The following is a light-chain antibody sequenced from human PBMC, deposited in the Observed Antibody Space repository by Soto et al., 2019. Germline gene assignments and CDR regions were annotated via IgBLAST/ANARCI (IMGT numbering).Light chain of an antibody. J-gene: IGLJ1*01. CDR2: TNT. V-gene: IGLV1-40*01. CDR3: QSYDSTLSEYV. Sequence: QSVLTQPASVSGAPGQRITISCTGSSSNIGAGYAVHWYQQLPGTAPKLLIHTNTNRPSGVPDRFSGSKSDTSASLAITGLQAEDDADYCCQSYDSTLSEYVFGSGTKLTVL. CDR1: SSNIGAGYA.